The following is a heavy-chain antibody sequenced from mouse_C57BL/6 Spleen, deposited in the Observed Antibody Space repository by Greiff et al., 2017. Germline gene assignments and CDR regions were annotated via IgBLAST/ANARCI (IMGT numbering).Heavy chain of an antibody. D-gene: IGHD1-3*01. CDR2: SRNKANDYTT. J-gene: IGHJ2*01. V-gene: IGHV7-1*01. CDR1: GFTFSDFY. CDR3: ARDAELYYFDY. Sequence: EVQGVESGGGLVQSGRSLRLSCATSGFTFSDFYMEWVRQAPGKGLEWIAASRNKANDYTTEYSASVKGRFIVSRDTSQSILYLQMNALRAEDTAIYYCARDAELYYFDYWGQGTTLTVSS.